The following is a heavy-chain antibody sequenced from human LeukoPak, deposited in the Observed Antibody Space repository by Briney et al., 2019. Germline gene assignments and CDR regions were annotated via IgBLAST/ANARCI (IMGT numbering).Heavy chain of an antibody. J-gene: IGHJ4*02. V-gene: IGHV3-23*01. CDR1: GFTFSSYA. CDR2: ICGSGGST. CDR3: AKDHYYNNSGYYYVGPFGY. D-gene: IGHD3-22*01. Sequence: GGSLRLSCAASGFTFSSYAISWVRQAPGKGLEWVSSICGSGGSTYYADSVKGRFTISRDNSKNTLYLQMNSLRAEDTAVYYCAKDHYYNNSGYYYVGPFGYWGQGTLVTVSS.